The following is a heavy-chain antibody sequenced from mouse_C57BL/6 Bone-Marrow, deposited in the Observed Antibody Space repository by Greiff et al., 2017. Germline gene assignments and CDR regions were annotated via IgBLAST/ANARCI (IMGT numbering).Heavy chain of an antibody. CDR3: ARHKTWTSRYAMDY. CDR2: ISSGGSYT. Sequence: EVKVVESGGDLVKPGGSLKLSCAASGFTFSSYGMSWVRQTPDKRLEWVATISSGGSYTYYPDSVKGRFTISRYNAKNTLYLQMSSLKSEDTAMYYCARHKTWTSRYAMDYWGQGTSVTVSS. CDR1: GFTFSSYG. V-gene: IGHV5-6*01. J-gene: IGHJ4*01.